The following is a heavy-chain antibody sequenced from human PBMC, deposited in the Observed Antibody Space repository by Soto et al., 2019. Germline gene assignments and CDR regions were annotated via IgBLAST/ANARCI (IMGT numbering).Heavy chain of an antibody. CDR1: GFTFSSYA. Sequence: EVQLLESGGGLVQPGGSLRVSCEASGFTFSSYAMSWVRQAPGKGLEWVSSISRSGDSTHYADSVKGRFTISRDNSKNTLHLQMNSLRAEDTATYYCAKDSPLPETVRKSLWGAYENVGYYFDYWGEGTLVTVSS. D-gene: IGHD5-12*01. CDR3: AKDSPLPETVRKSLWGAYENVGYYFDY. CDR2: ISRSGDST. J-gene: IGHJ4*02. V-gene: IGHV3-23*01.